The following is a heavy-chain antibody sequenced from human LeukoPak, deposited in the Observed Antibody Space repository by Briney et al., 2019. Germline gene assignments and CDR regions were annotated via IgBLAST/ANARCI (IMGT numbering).Heavy chain of an antibody. Sequence: GFLRLSCAASGFTFSSYEMNWVRPAPGKGLEWVSYISSSGSTIYYADSVKGRFTISRDNAKNSLYLQMNSLRAEDTAVYYCAELGITMIGGVWGKGTTVTISS. V-gene: IGHV3-48*03. CDR2: ISSSGSTI. CDR1: GFTFSSYE. D-gene: IGHD3-10*02. J-gene: IGHJ6*04. CDR3: AELGITMIGGV.